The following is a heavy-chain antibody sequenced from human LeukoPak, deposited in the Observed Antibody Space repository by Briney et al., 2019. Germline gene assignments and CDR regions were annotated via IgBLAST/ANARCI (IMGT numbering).Heavy chain of an antibody. J-gene: IGHJ4*02. D-gene: IGHD5-12*01. Sequence: GASVKVSCKASGYTFTGYYMHWVRQAPGQGLEWMGWINPNSGGTNYAQKFQGRVTTTRDTSISTAYMELSRLRSDDTAVYYCARDSGYSGYDRPGGWGQGTLVTVSS. CDR3: ARDSGYSGYDRPGG. V-gene: IGHV1-2*02. CDR1: GYTFTGYY. CDR2: INPNSGGT.